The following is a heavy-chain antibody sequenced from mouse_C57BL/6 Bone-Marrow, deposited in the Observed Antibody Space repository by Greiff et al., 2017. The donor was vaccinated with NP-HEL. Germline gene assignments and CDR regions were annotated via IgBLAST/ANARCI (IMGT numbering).Heavy chain of an antibody. Sequence: QVQLQQPGAELVKPGASVKMSCKASGYTFTSYWITCVKQRPGQGLEWIGDIYPGSGSTNYNEKFKSKATLTVDTSSSTAYMQLSSLTSEDSAVYDCARTLLRYGAMDDWGQGTTVTVSS. J-gene: IGHJ4*01. CDR3: ARTLLRYGAMDD. CDR2: IYPGSGST. D-gene: IGHD1-1*01. CDR1: GYTFTSYW. V-gene: IGHV1-55*01.